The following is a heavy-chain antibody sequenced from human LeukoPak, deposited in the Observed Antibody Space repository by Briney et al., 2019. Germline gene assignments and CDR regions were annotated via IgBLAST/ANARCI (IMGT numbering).Heavy chain of an antibody. CDR3: AKVRTLLQYGMDV. D-gene: IGHD1-7*01. CDR2: ISGSGSST. J-gene: IGHJ6*02. V-gene: IGHV3-23*01. CDR1: GFTFSSYA. Sequence: GGSLRLSCAASGFTFSSYAMSWVRQAPGKGLEWVPAISGSGSSTYYADSVKGRFTISRDNSKNTLYLQMNSLRAEDTAVYYCAKVRTLLQYGMDVWGQGTTVTVSS.